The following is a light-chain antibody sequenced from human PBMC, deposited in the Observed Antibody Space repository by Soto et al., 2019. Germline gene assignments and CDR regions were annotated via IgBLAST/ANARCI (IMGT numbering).Light chain of an antibody. CDR3: QQRRDWGT. CDR2: DAS. CDR1: QSVSRY. Sequence: EMVLTQSPATLSLSPGERATLSCRASQSVSRYLAWYQQKPGKAPRLLIYDASNRATGIPARFSGSGSGTDFSLTISSLEPEYFAVYCCQQRRDWGTFGGGTKVEIK. J-gene: IGKJ4*01. V-gene: IGKV3-11*01.